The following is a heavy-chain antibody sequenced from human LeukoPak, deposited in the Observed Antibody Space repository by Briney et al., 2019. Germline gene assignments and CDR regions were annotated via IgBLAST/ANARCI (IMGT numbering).Heavy chain of an antibody. CDR1: GFTFSRYC. J-gene: IGHJ5*02. CDR2: ISSNGVST. CDR3: GRDRRESGSYSAATFDP. Sequence: PGGSLRLSCEASGFTFSRYCMHWVRQAPGKGLEYVSTISSNGVSTYYANSVKGRFTISRDNSKNMLYLQMGGLRAEDMAVYYCGRDRRESGSYSAATFDPWGQGALVTVSS. D-gene: IGHD1-26*01. V-gene: IGHV3-64*01.